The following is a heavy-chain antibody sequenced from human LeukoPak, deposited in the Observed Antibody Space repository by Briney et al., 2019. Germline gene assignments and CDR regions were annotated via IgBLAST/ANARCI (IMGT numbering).Heavy chain of an antibody. CDR1: GFTVSSNS. V-gene: IGHV3-30*02. J-gene: IGHJ4*02. Sequence: GGSLRLSCTVSGFTVSSNSMSWVRQAPGKGLEWVAFIRYDGSNKYCTDSVKGRFTISRDNSKNTLYLQMNSLRAEDTAVYYCAKDFSVYYYDSRVLDYWGQGTLVTVSS. CDR3: AKDFSVYYYDSRVLDY. CDR2: IRYDGSNK. D-gene: IGHD3-22*01.